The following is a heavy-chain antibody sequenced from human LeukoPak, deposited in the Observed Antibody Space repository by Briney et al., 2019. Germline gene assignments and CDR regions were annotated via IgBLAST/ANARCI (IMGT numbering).Heavy chain of an antibody. CDR3: ARAYYSNIADYPYIGY. V-gene: IGHV3-33*01. D-gene: IGHD3-22*01. CDR1: GFTFRIYG. CDR2: IRYDGNNK. Sequence: GGPLRLSCGASGFTFRIYGMLWPRQAPGKGREWVADIRYDGNNKFYVDSVSGRFTISRDNSKNTLYLKLNSLRAEDTAVYYCARAYYSNIADYPYIGYWGQGVVVTVSS. J-gene: IGHJ4*02.